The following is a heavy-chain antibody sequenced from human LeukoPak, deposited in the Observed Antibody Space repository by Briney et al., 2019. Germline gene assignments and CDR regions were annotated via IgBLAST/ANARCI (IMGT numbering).Heavy chain of an antibody. CDR2: IGSRSATI. V-gene: IGHV3-48*02. Sequence: PGGSLRLSCAASGCTFSRYSMNWVRQAPGKGLEWVSYIGSRSATIHYADSVKGRFSISRDNAKNSLYLQMNNLRDEDTAVYYCARGRTEFDFWGQGTLVTVPS. CDR1: GCTFSRYS. D-gene: IGHD1-1*01. J-gene: IGHJ4*02. CDR3: ARGRTEFDF.